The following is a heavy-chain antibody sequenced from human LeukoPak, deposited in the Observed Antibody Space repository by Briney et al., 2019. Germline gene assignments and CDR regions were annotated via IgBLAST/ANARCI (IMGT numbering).Heavy chain of an antibody. V-gene: IGHV4-38-2*02. D-gene: IGHD3-22*01. CDR2: IYHSGST. Sequence: SETLSLTCTVSGYSISSGYYWGWIRQPPGKGLEWIGSIYHSGSTYYNPSLKSRVTISVDTSKNQFSLKLSPVTAADTAVYYCARVVGDSSFDYWGQGTLVTVSS. J-gene: IGHJ4*02. CDR1: GYSISSGYY. CDR3: ARVVGDSSFDY.